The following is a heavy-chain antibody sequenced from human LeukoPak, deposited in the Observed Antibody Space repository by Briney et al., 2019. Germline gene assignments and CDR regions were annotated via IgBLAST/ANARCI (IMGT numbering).Heavy chain of an antibody. CDR2: IGYDGSDS. Sequence: GGSLRLSCAASGLTFSYYGMHWVRQAPGKGLEWVAVIGYDGSDSCYADSVKGRFTISRDNSKNTLYLQMDTLRAEDTAVYYCAKDRDVAAAAYYFDYWGQGTLVTVSS. CDR1: GLTFSYYG. J-gene: IGHJ4*02. D-gene: IGHD6-13*01. CDR3: AKDRDVAAAAYYFDY. V-gene: IGHV3-30*18.